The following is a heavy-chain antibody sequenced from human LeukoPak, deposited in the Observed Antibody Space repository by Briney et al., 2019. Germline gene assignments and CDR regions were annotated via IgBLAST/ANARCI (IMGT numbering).Heavy chain of an antibody. CDR2: MTGRKSYI. CDR3: ARDDGGNLNDAFDI. D-gene: IGHD4-23*01. V-gene: IGHV3-21*01. J-gene: IGHJ3*02. Sequence: GGSLRLSCAASGFTFSDYTLNWVRQAPGKGLEWVSSMTGRKSYIFYADSVKGRFTISRDDAENSVYLQMNNLGAEDTAIYYCARDDGGNLNDAFDIWGPGTMVTVSS. CDR1: GFTFSDYT.